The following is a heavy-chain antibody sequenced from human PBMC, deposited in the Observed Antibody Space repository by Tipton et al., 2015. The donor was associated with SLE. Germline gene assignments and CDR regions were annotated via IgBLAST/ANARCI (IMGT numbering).Heavy chain of an antibody. J-gene: IGHJ4*02. CDR3: ARRHYSGPFDS. D-gene: IGHD5-12*01. Sequence: TLSLTCNVSGGSMSSYYWSWIRQPPSKGLEWIGYIYYSGSTNYGSSFKSRVTMSLDMSRNQFSLKLNSMTAADTAVYYCARRHYSGPFDSWGQGTLVTVSS. CDR1: GGSMSSYY. CDR2: IYYSGST. V-gene: IGHV4-59*12.